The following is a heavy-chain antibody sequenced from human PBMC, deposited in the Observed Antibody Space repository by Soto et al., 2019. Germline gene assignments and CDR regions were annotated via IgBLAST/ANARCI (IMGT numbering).Heavy chain of an antibody. D-gene: IGHD1-7*01. V-gene: IGHV4-30-2*01. CDR1: GGSISSGGYS. J-gene: IGHJ5*02. CDR3: ARTESGTFDP. CDR2: IYHSGST. Sequence: QLQLQESGSGLVKPSQTLSLTCAVSGGSISSGGYSWSWIRQPPGKGLEWIGYIYHSGSTYYNPSLTRRLTISVDGSKNQFSLKLSSVTAADTAVYYCARTESGTFDPWGQGTLVTVSS.